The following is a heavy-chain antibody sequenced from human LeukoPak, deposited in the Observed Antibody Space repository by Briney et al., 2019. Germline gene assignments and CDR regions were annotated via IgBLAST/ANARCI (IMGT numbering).Heavy chain of an antibody. CDR1: GYSFTSYW. CDR2: IYPSDSDI. J-gene: IGHJ4*02. D-gene: IGHD3-16*02. V-gene: IGHV5-51*01. Sequence: GESLKISCKGSGYSFTSYWIGWVRQMPGKGLEWMGIIYPSDSDIRYSPSFQGQVTISADKSISTAYLQWSSLRAEDTAVYYCARFAEVWGSYRRFDNWGQGTLVTVSS. CDR3: ARFAEVWGSYRRFDN.